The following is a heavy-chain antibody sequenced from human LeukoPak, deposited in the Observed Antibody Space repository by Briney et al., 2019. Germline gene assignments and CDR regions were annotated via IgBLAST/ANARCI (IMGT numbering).Heavy chain of an antibody. CDR1: GGSISSSSYY. D-gene: IGHD5-18*01. V-gene: IGHV4-61*05. CDR2: IYYSGST. Sequence: SETLSLTCTVPGGSISSSSYYWGWIRQPPGKGLEWIGYIYYSGSTNYNPSLKSRVTISVDTSKNQFSLKLSSVTAADTAVYYCAGATERYRTNYWGQGTLVTVSS. CDR3: AGATERYRTNY. J-gene: IGHJ4*02.